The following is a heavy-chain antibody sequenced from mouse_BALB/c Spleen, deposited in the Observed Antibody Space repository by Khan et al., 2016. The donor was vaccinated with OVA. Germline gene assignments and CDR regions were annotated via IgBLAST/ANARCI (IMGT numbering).Heavy chain of an antibody. CDR2: IWSDGST. CDR1: GFSLTNYG. V-gene: IGHV2-6-1*01. CDR3: ARQPYYHYYVMDY. D-gene: IGHD2-10*01. J-gene: IGHJ4*01. Sequence: QVQLKESGPGLVAPSQSLSITCTISGFSLTNYGVHWVRQPPGKGLEWLVVIWSDGSTTYNSTLKSRLSISKDNSKSQVSLKMNSLQTDETAMYYCARQPYYHYYVMDYWGQGTSVTVSS.